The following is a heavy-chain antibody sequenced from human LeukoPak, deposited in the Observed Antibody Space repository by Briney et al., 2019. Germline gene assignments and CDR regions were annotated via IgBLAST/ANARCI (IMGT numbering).Heavy chain of an antibody. CDR3: AREYRYVFWSGYPGRFDP. CDR2: IYYRGTT. D-gene: IGHD3-3*01. J-gene: IGHJ5*02. Sequence: PSETLSLTCTVSGVSISSGDYYWSWIRQPPGTGLEWVGYIYYRGTTYYNPSIKSRVTISVDTSKNPFSLKLSSVTAADTAVYYCAREYRYVFWSGYPGRFDPWGQGTLVTVSS. V-gene: IGHV4-30-4*08. CDR1: GVSISSGDYY.